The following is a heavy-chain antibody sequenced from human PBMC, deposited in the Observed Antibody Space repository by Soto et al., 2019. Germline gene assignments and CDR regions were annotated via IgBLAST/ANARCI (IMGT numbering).Heavy chain of an antibody. CDR2: ITGSGDNR. CDR3: AKDYGNFWDPLDY. D-gene: IGHD4-17*01. J-gene: IGHJ4*02. Sequence: GGSLRLSCAASGFTFSSYAMSWVRQAPGKGLEWVSGITGSGDNRYYADSVKGRFTISRDNSKNTLYLQMNSLRVEDTAVFYFAKDYGNFWDPLDYWGQGTLVTVSS. CDR1: GFTFSSYA. V-gene: IGHV3-23*01.